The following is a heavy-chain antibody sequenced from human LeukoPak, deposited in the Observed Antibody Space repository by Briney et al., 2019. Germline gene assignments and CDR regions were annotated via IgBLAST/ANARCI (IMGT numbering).Heavy chain of an antibody. CDR2: IYYDGSNK. V-gene: IGHV3-33*01. J-gene: IGHJ4*02. D-gene: IGHD3-10*01. CDR3: ATLRRSDSGSFYSDY. CDR1: GFTFSNYG. Sequence: PGRSLRLSCAASGFTFSNYGMHWVRQAPGKGLEWVALIYYDGSNKYYPDSVRGRFTISRDNSKNTLYLQMNSLRAEDTAVYYCATLRRSDSGSFYSDYWGQGTLVSVSS.